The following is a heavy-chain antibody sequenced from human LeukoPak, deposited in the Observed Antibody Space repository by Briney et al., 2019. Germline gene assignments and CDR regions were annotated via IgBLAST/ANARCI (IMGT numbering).Heavy chain of an antibody. CDR2: ISGSGGST. D-gene: IGHD3-3*01. J-gene: IGHJ4*02. CDR3: AKDALFLEWFCFDY. CDR1: GFTFSSYA. Sequence: GGSLRLSCAASGFTFSSYAMSWVRQAPGKGLEWVSAISGSGGSTYYADSVKGRFTISRDNSKNTLYLQMNGQRAEDTAVYYCAKDALFLEWFCFDYWGQGTLVTVSS. V-gene: IGHV3-23*01.